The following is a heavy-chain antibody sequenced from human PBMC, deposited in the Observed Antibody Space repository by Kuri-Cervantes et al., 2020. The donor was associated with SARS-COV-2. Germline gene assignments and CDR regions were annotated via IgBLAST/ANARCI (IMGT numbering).Heavy chain of an antibody. V-gene: IGHV1-46*01. D-gene: IGHD3-3*01. CDR3: AREGIFGVVHQVPMRYYYMDV. CDR1: GYTFTSYG. CDR2: INPSGGST. J-gene: IGHJ6*03. Sequence: ASVKVSCKASGYTFTSYGISWVRQAPGQGLEWMGIINPSGGSTSYAQKFQGRVTMTRDTSTSTVYMGLSSLRSEDTAVYYCAREGIFGVVHQVPMRYYYMDVWGKGTTVTVSS.